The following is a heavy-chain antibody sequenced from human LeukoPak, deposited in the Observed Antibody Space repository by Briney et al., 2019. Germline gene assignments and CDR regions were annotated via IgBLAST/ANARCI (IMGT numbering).Heavy chain of an antibody. CDR2: INHSGST. V-gene: IGHV4-34*01. CDR1: GGSFNGYY. CDR3: ARGRTTYSNYDYVWGSYRYFDY. Sequence: PSETLSLTCAVYGGSFNGYYWSWIRQPPGKGLEWIGEINHSGSTNYNPSLKSRVTISVDTSKNQFSLKLSSVTAADTAVYYCARGRTTYSNYDYVWGSYRYFDYWGQGTLVTVSS. D-gene: IGHD3-16*02. J-gene: IGHJ4*02.